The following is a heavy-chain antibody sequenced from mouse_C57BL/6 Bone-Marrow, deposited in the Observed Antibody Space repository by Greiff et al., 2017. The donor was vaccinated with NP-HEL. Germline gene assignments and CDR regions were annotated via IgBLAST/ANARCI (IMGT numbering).Heavy chain of an antibody. V-gene: IGHV1-64*01. CDR1: GYTFTSYW. J-gene: IGHJ3*01. CDR2: IHSNSGST. CDR3: ARRDITGGGEFAY. Sequence: VQLQQPGAELVKPGASVKLSCKASGYTFTSYWMHWVKQRPGQGLEWIGMIHSNSGSTNYNEKFKSKATLTVYKSSSTAYMQLSRLTSEDTAVYYCARRDITGGGEFAYWGQGTLVTVSA. D-gene: IGHD1-3*01.